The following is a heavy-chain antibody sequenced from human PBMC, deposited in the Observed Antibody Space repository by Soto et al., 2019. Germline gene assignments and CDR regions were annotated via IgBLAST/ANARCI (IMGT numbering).Heavy chain of an antibody. J-gene: IGHJ4*02. CDR3: ARERLNTGWYGFDY. Sequence: QVQLVQSGGEVKKPGASVKVSCKTSGYTFANYDFSWVRQAPGQGLEWMGWVSNKNGVTSYAENFRDRVTITTDTSTNTVYMELRSLTSEDAAVYCCARERLNTGWYGFDYWGQGTQVTVSS. V-gene: IGHV1-18*04. CDR2: VSNKNGVT. CDR1: GYTFANYD. D-gene: IGHD6-19*01.